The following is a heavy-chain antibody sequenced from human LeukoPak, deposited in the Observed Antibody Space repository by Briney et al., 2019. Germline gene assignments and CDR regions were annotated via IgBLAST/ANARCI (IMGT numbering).Heavy chain of an antibody. CDR3: ARVRGINNWFDP. J-gene: IGHJ5*02. D-gene: IGHD3-10*01. CDR1: GGSISSGGYY. V-gene: IGHV4-31*03. CDR2: IYYSGST. Sequence: PSETLSLTCTVSGGSISSGGYYWNWIRQHPVKGLEWIGSIYYSGSTHSNPSLKSRLTISIDTSKNQFYLKPNSVTAADTALYYCARVRGINNWFDPWGQGTLVTVSS.